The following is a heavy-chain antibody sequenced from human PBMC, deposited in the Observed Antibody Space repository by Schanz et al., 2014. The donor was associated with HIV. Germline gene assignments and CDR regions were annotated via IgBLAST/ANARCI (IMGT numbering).Heavy chain of an antibody. J-gene: IGHJ4*02. D-gene: IGHD2-21*02. CDR3: AKAAVTDYLDY. Sequence: EVQLVESGGGLVQPGRSLRLSCAASGFTFDDYAMHWVRQAPGKGLEWVSSVLDTGHTFYADSVKGRFTISRDNSKNTLYLQMNSLRTEDTAVYYCAKAAVTDYLDYWGQGTLVTVSS. CDR1: GFTFDDYA. V-gene: IGHV3-9*01. CDR2: VLDTGHT.